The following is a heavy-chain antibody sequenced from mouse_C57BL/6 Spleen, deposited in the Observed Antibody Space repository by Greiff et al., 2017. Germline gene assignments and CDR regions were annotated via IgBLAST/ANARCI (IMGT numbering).Heavy chain of an antibody. D-gene: IGHD1-1*01. CDR2: IYPGDGDT. CDR3: ARWSLRWAMDY. V-gene: IGHV1-82*01. Sequence: VQLQQSGPELVKPGASVKISCKASGYAFSSSWMNWVKQRPGKGLEWIGRIYPGDGDTNYNGKFKGKATLTADKSSSTAYMQLSSLTSEDSAVYFCARWSLRWAMDYWGQGTSVTVSS. J-gene: IGHJ4*01. CDR1: GYAFSSSW.